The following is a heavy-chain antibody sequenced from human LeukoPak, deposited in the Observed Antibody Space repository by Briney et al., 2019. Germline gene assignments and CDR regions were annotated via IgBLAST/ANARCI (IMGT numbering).Heavy chain of an antibody. V-gene: IGHV4-4*07. J-gene: IGHJ5*02. CDR3: ARGTMITFGGVIGLDP. CDR1: GGSITNYY. Sequence: PSETLFLTCLVSGGSITNYYWSWIRQPAGKGLEWIGRVYSSGTTSYNPSLKSRVTVSVDTSKNQFSLKMNYVTAADTAVYYCARGTMITFGGVIGLDPWGQGTLVTVSS. D-gene: IGHD3-16*01. CDR2: VYSSGTT.